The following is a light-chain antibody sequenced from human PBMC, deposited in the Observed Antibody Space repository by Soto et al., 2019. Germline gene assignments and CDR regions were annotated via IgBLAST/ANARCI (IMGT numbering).Light chain of an antibody. CDR3: QQYGNSPLT. Sequence: EVVLTQSPGTLSLSPGGRATLSCRASQSVSRRLAWYQQRPGQSPRPLISGASMRASGVPVRFIGSGSGTDFTLTITRLEPEDFALYYCQQYGNSPLTFGGGTKVDI. CDR1: QSVSRR. V-gene: IGKV3-20*01. CDR2: GAS. J-gene: IGKJ4*01.